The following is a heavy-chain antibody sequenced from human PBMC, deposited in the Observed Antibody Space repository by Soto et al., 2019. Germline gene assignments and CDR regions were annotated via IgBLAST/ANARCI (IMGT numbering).Heavy chain of an antibody. CDR1: GFTFSSYA. V-gene: IGHV3-23*01. CDR3: AKGGTVVTAIRAPTDY. D-gene: IGHD2-21*02. J-gene: IGHJ4*02. CDR2: ISGSGGST. Sequence: PGGSMRLSCAASGFTFSSYAMSWVRQGPGKGLKWVSAISGSGGSTYYADYVKGRFTISRDNSKNTLYLQMNSLRVEDTAVYYCAKGGTVVTAIRAPTDYWGQGTLVTVSS.